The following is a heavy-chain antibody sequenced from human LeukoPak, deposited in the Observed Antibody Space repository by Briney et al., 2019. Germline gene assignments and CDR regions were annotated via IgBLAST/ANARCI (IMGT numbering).Heavy chain of an antibody. Sequence: SETLSLTCTVSGGSISSSSYYWGWIRQPPGKGLEWIGSIYYSGSTYYNPSLESRVTISLDTSKNHFSLKLSSVTAADTAVYYCATQYYYDTSAYYAFAPWGQGTLVIVSS. CDR3: ATQYYYDTSAYYAFAP. CDR1: GGSISSSSYY. D-gene: IGHD3-22*01. CDR2: IYYSGST. V-gene: IGHV4-39*02. J-gene: IGHJ5*02.